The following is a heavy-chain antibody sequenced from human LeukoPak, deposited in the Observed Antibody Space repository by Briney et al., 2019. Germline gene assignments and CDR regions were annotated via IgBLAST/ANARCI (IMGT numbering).Heavy chain of an antibody. Sequence: TSETLSLTCAVYGGSFSGYYWSWIRQPPGKGLEWIGEINHSGSTNYNPSLKSRVTISVDTSKNQFSLKLSSVTAADTAVYYCARGRGGTIFGVVLNWFDPWGQGTLDTVSS. V-gene: IGHV4-34*01. J-gene: IGHJ5*02. CDR2: INHSGST. CDR3: ARGRGGTIFGVVLNWFDP. D-gene: IGHD3-3*01. CDR1: GGSFSGYY.